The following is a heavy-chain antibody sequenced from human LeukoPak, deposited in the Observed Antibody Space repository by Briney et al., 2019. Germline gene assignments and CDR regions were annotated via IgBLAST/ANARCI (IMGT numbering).Heavy chain of an antibody. CDR3: ARLLLDYYYYMDV. CDR1: GGSFSGYY. CDR2: INHSGST. D-gene: IGHD3-10*01. Sequence: SETLSLTCAVYGGSFSGYYWSWIRQPPGKGLEWIGEINHSGSTNYNPSLKSRVTISVDTSKNQFSLKLSSVTAADTAVYYCARLLLDYYYYMDVWGKGTTVTVSS. V-gene: IGHV4-34*01. J-gene: IGHJ6*03.